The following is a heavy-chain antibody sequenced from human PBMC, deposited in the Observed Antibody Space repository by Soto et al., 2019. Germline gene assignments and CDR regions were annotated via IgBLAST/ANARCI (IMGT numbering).Heavy chain of an antibody. V-gene: IGHV4-34*01. J-gene: IGHJ4*01. CDR3: ASADDPLVFDY. CDR1: GGSFSGYY. Sequence: SETLSLTCAVYGGSFSGYYWSWIRQPPGKRLEWIGEINHSGSTNYNPSLKSRVTISVDTSKNQFSLKLSSVTAADTAVYYCASADDPLVFDYWGQGTPVIGSS. D-gene: IGHD2-15*01. CDR2: INHSGST.